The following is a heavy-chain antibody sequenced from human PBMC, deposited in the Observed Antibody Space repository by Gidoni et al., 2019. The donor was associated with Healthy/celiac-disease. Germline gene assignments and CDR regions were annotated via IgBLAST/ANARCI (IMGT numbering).Heavy chain of an antibody. CDR3: ARGGGAVADRTYYGMDV. CDR2: IYPGDSDT. CDR1: VYSFPSYW. D-gene: IGHD6-19*01. J-gene: IGHJ6*02. Sequence: EVQLVQSGAEVKKPGESLTISCKGSVYSFPSYWIGWVRQMPGKGLEWMGIIYPGDSDTRYSPSFQGQVTISADKSISTAYLQWSSLKASDTAMYYCARGGGAVADRTYYGMDVWGQGTTVTVSS. V-gene: IGHV5-51*01.